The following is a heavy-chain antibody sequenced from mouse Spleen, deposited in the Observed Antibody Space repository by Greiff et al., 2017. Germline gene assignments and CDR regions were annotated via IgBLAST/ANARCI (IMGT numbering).Heavy chain of an antibody. J-gene: IGHJ4*01. Sequence: EVQLQQSGPGLVKPSQSLSLTCSVTGYSITSGYYWNWIRQFPGNKLEWMGYISYDGSNNYNPSLKNRISITRDTSKNQFFLKLNSVTTEDTATYYCARSTMVTYYAMDYWGQGTSVTVSS. D-gene: IGHD2-1*01. CDR2: ISYDGSN. CDR3: ARSTMVTYYAMDY. CDR1: GYSITSGYY. V-gene: IGHV3-6*02.